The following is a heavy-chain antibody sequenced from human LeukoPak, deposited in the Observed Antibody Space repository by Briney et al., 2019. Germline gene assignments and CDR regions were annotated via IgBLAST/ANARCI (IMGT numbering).Heavy chain of an antibody. CDR1: GGSMSPYH. V-gene: IGHV4-59*08. Sequence: SETLSLTCTVSGGSMSPYHWGLIRQPPGKGLEWTGYIHYSGSTNYNPSLNSRVTISVDTSKNQFSLRLSSVTAADTAIYYCARAVSGRFDYWGQGTLVTVSS. J-gene: IGHJ4*02. D-gene: IGHD6-19*01. CDR2: IHYSGST. CDR3: ARAVSGRFDY.